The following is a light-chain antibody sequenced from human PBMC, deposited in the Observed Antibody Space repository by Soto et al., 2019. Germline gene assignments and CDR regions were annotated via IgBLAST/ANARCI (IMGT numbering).Light chain of an antibody. CDR2: GAS. J-gene: IGKJ4*01. CDR1: QSVSNNY. CDR3: LQYHHWPLT. Sequence: EIVLTQSPGTLSLSPGERATLSCRASQSVSNNYLAWYQQKPGQAPRLLIYGASNRATGIPDRFSGSGSGTDFTLTISRLEPEDFAVYYCLQYHHWPLTFGGGTKVEIK. V-gene: IGKV3-20*01.